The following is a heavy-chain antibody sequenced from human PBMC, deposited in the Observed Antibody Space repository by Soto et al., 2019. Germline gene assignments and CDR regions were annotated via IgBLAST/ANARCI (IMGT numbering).Heavy chain of an antibody. CDR2: IYYSGST. CDR1: GGSISSGDYY. D-gene: IGHD3-22*01. V-gene: IGHV4-30-4*01. J-gene: IGHJ4*01. CDR3: ARGSYYYDSSGYYHY. Sequence: SETLSITCTVSGGSISSGDYYWSWIRQPPGKGLEWIGYIYYSGSTYYNPSLKSRVTISVDTSKNQFSLKLSSVTAADTAVYYCARGSYYYDSSGYYHYWGHGTLVTVSS.